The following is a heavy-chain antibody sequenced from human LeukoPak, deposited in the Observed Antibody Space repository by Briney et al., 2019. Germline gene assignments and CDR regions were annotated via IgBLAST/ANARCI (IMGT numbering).Heavy chain of an antibody. J-gene: IGHJ4*02. CDR2: IKQDGSEK. D-gene: IGHD3-22*01. CDR3: ARGTAYYYDSRQSYFDY. Sequence: GGSLRLSCAASGFTFSSYWMTWVRQAPGKGLEWVANIKQDGSEKYYVDSVKGRLTISRDNAKNSLYLQMNSLRAEDTAVYYCARGTAYYYDSRQSYFDYWGQGTLVTVSS. V-gene: IGHV3-7*01. CDR1: GFTFSSYW.